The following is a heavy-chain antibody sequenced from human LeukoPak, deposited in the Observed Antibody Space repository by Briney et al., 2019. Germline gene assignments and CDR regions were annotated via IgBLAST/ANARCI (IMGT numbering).Heavy chain of an antibody. D-gene: IGHD3-3*01. J-gene: IGHJ6*03. CDR3: ARDRTRITIFGMPEPGNYYMDV. V-gene: IGHV3-48*04. CDR2: ISVSGSTI. CDR1: GFTFSSYA. Sequence: PGGSLRLSCAASGFTFSSYAMSWVRQAPGKGLEWVSYISVSGSTIYYADSVKGRFTISRDNAKNSLYLQMNSLRAEDTAVYYWARDRTRITIFGMPEPGNYYMDVGGKGTTVTVSS.